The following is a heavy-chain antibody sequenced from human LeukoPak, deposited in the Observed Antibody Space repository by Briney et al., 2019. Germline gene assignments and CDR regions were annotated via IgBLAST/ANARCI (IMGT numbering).Heavy chain of an antibody. CDR1: GFTFSNYA. V-gene: IGHV3-23*01. CDR2: LRASGGST. D-gene: IGHD1-26*01. J-gene: IGHJ4*02. CDR3: AKTMGAAHQPGDS. Sequence: GGSLRLSCAASGFTFSNYAMNWVRQTPGKGLEWVSSLRASGGSTFYTDSVTGRFTISRDNSKNTLYLQMNSLRAEDTAVYYCAKTMGAAHQPGDSWGQGTLVTVSS.